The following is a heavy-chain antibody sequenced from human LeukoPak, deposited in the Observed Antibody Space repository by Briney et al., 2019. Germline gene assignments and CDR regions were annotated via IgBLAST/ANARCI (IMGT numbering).Heavy chain of an antibody. CDR1: GFTFSSYD. J-gene: IGHJ4*02. CDR3: ARDLRAAAGTFDY. CDR2: IWYDGSNK. D-gene: IGHD6-13*01. V-gene: IGHV3-33*01. Sequence: PGGSLRLSCAASGFTFSSYDMHWVRQAPGKGLEWVAVIWYDGSNKYYADSVKGRFTISRDNSKNKLYLQMNSLRAEDTAVYYCARDLRAAAGTFDYWGQGTLVTVSS.